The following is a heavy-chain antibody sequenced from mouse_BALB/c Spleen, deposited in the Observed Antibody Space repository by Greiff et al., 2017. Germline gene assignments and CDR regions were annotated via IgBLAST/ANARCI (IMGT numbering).Heavy chain of an antibody. D-gene: IGHD3-1*01. J-gene: IGHJ3*01. CDR2: ISDGGSYT. Sequence: EVKLMESGGGLVKPGGSLKLSCAASGFTFSDYYMYWVRQTPEKRLEWVATISDGGSYTYYPDSVKGRFTISRDNAKNNLYLQMSSLKSEDTAMYYCARDRETSFAYWGQGTLVTVSA. CDR3: ARDRETSFAY. V-gene: IGHV5-4*02. CDR1: GFTFSDYY.